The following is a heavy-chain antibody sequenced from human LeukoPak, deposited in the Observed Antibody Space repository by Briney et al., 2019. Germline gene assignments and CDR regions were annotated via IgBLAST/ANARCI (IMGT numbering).Heavy chain of an antibody. CDR2: IYPGDSET. CDR3: ARLLEFTRYGYNCFDR. D-gene: IGHD5-18*01. CDR1: GYRFSDYW. Sequence: GESLKISCKGFGYRFSDYWIGWVRQMPGKDLEWMGIIYPGDSETRYSPSFQGQVTISADKSISTAYLQWSSLRASDAAMYYCARLLEFTRYGYNCFDRWGQGILVTVSS. V-gene: IGHV5-51*01. J-gene: IGHJ5*02.